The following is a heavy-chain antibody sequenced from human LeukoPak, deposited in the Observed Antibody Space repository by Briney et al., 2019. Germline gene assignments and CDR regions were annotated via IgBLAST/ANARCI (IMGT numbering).Heavy chain of an antibody. Sequence: SQTLSLTCAISGDSVSSISVTWNWIRQSPSRGLEWLGRTYYRSKWFNDFAVSVKSRITINPDTSKNQFSLQLNSVTPEDTALYYCARRGYCSGGSCYSGGFDYWGQGTLVTVSS. J-gene: IGHJ4*02. CDR2: TYYRSKWFN. CDR1: GDSVSSISVT. D-gene: IGHD2-15*01. V-gene: IGHV6-1*01. CDR3: ARRGYCSGGSCYSGGFDY.